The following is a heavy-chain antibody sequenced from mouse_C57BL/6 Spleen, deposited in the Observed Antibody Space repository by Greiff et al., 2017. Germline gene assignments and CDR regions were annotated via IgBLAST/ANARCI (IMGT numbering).Heavy chain of an antibody. CDR3: ARQGVVAPYYAMDY. CDR1: GFSLTSYG. Sequence: QVQLQQSGPGLVAPSQSLSITCTVSGFSLTSYGVHWVRQPPGKGLEWLVVIWSDGSTTYNSALKSRLSISKDNSKSQVFLKMNSLQTDDTAMYYCARQGVVAPYYAMDYWGQGTSVTVSS. J-gene: IGHJ4*01. V-gene: IGHV2-6-1*01. D-gene: IGHD1-1*01. CDR2: IWSDGST.